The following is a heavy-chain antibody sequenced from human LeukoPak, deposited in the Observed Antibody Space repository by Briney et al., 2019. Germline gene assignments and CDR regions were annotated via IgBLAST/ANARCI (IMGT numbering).Heavy chain of an antibody. CDR1: GGSIGSYY. J-gene: IGHJ3*02. V-gene: IGHV4-4*07. CDR2: IYTSGST. Sequence: SETLSLTCTVSGGSIGSYYWSWIRQPAGKGLEWIGRIYTSGSTNYNPSLKSRVTMSVDTSKNQFSLKLSSVTAADTAVYYCARDYDFWSGYPFDIWGQGTMVTVSS. D-gene: IGHD3-3*01. CDR3: ARDYDFWSGYPFDI.